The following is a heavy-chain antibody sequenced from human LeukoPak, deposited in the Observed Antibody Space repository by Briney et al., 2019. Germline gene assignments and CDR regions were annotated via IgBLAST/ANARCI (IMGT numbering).Heavy chain of an antibody. D-gene: IGHD6-13*01. CDR2: IKQDGSEK. J-gene: IGHJ5*02. CDR3: VRQYRVAAPADH. CDR1: GFTFSSYW. V-gene: IGHV3-7*02. Sequence: GGSLRLSCAASGFTFSSYWMSWVRQAPGKGLEWVANIKQDGSEKFYVDSVKGRFTISRDNAKNTLYVQMNSLRDEDTAVYYCVRQYRVAAPADHWGQGTLVTVSS.